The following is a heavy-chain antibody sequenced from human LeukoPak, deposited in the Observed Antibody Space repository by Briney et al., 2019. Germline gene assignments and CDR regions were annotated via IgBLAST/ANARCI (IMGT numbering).Heavy chain of an antibody. V-gene: IGHV4-59*01. CDR1: GGSISSYY. CDR3: ARDLGREYGYHGSRAGWFDP. J-gene: IGHJ5*02. D-gene: IGHD3-10*01. Sequence: PSETLSLTCTVSGGSISSYYWSWIRQPPGKGLEWIGYIYYSGSTNYNPSLKSRVTISVDTSKNQFSLKLSSVTAADTAVYYCARDLGREYGYHGSRAGWFDPWGQGTLVTVSS. CDR2: IYYSGST.